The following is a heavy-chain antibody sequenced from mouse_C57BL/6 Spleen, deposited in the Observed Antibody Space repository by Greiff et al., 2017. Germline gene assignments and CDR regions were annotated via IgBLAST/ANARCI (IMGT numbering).Heavy chain of an antibody. J-gene: IGHJ1*03. V-gene: IGHV3-6*01. D-gene: IGHD1-1*01. CDR1: GYSITSGYY. CDR3: ARGEDYYGSSYWYFDV. Sequence: EVQVVESGPGLVKPSQSLSLTCSVTGYSITSGYYWNWIRQFPGNKLEWMGYISYDGSNNYNPSLKNRISITRDTSKNQFFLKLNSVTTEDTATYYCARGEDYYGSSYWYFDVWGTGTTVTVSS. CDR2: ISYDGSN.